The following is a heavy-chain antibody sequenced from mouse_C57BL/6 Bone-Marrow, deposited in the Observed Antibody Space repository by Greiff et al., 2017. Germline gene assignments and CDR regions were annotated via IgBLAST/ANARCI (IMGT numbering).Heavy chain of an antibody. Sequence: QVQLQQSGPELVKPGASVQISCKASGYAFSSSWMNWVKQRPGKGLEWIGRIYPAAGDTNYNGQFKGKATMTAHKSSSTAYMQLSILTSDDSAVSFCAGGGRETGAWLAYWGQGTLVTVSA. D-gene: IGHD1-1*02. J-gene: IGHJ3*01. V-gene: IGHV1-82*01. CDR1: GYAFSSSW. CDR3: AGGGRETGAWLAY. CDR2: IYPAAGDT.